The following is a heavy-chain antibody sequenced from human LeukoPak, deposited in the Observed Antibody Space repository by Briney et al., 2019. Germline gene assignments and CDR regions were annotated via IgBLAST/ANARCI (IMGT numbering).Heavy chain of an antibody. CDR1: GATVTNKNAA. CDR3: AGRFFASGWAS. Sequence: SQTLSLTCAVSGATVTNKNAAWVWLRQSPSRGLEWLGRTYYTSRWNNEYAESVKSRITISPDTSKNQFSLQINSVTPENTAVYYCAGRFFASGWASWGQGTLVTVSS. CDR2: TYYTSRWNN. D-gene: IGHD6-19*01. V-gene: IGHV6-1*01. J-gene: IGHJ5*02.